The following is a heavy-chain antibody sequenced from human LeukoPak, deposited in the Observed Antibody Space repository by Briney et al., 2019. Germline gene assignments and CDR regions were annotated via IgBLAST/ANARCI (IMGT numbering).Heavy chain of an antibody. CDR2: INPNSGGT. CDR3: ARASNGYNWFDY. V-gene: IGHV1-2*02. CDR1: GYTFTGYY. D-gene: IGHD5-24*01. J-gene: IGHJ5*01. Sequence: ASVKVSCTAYGYTFTGYYMHWVRQAPGQGLEWMGWINPNSGGTNYAQKFQGRVTMTRDTSISTAYMELSRLRSDDTAVYYCARASNGYNWFDYWGQGTLVTVSS.